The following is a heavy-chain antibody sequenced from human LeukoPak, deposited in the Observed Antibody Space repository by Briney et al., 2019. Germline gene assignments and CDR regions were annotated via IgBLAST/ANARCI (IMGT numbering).Heavy chain of an antibody. CDR2: INHSGST. CDR1: GGSFSGYY. CDR3: ARRGSSWSDDAFDI. V-gene: IGHV4-34*01. Sequence: SETLSLTCAVYGGSFSGYYWSWIRQPPGKGLEWIGEINHSGSTNYNPSLKSRVTISVDTSKNQFSLKLSSVTAADTAVYYCARRGSSWSDDAFDIWGQGTMVTVSS. J-gene: IGHJ3*02. D-gene: IGHD6-13*01.